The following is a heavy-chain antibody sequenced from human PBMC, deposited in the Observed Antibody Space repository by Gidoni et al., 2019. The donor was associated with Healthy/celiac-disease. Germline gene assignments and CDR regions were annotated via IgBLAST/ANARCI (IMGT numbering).Heavy chain of an antibody. Sequence: QLQLQESGPGLVKPSATLSLTCTVPGGSIRSSSYYWGWIRQPPGKGLEWIGSIDYSGSTYYNPSLKSRVTISVDTSKNQFSLKLSSVTAADTAVYYCAPSGRYGSGVVGFDPWGQGTLVTVSS. CDR3: APSGRYGSGVVGFDP. V-gene: IGHV4-39*01. CDR2: IDYSGST. CDR1: GGSIRSSSYY. J-gene: IGHJ5*02. D-gene: IGHD3-10*01.